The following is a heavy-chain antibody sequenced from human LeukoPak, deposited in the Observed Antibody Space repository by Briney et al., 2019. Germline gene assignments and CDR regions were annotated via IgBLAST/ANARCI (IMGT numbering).Heavy chain of an antibody. CDR1: GYTFTGYY. CDR2: INPNSGGT. J-gene: IGHJ6*03. CDR3: SIVGATRDYYYYMDV. D-gene: IGHD1-26*01. V-gene: IGHV1-2*02. Sequence: PSVTLSCKASGYTFTGYYMHWVRQAPGQGLEWMGWINPNSGGTNYSQKFQGRVTMTRDTSISTAYMELSRLRSDDTAVYYCSIVGATRDYYYYMDVWGKGTTVTIPS.